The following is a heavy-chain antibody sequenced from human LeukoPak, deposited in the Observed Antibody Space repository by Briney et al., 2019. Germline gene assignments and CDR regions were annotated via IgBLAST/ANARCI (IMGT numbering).Heavy chain of an antibody. J-gene: IGHJ6*03. CDR1: GFTFSSYG. D-gene: IGHD1-26*01. V-gene: IGHV3-30*02. Sequence: GGSLRLSCAASGFTFSSYGMHWVRQAPGKGLEWVAFIRYDGSNKYYADSVKGRFTISRDNSKNTLYLQMKSLRAEDTAVYYCARDPYSGNYGNYYYYYMDVWGKGTTVTISS. CDR2: IRYDGSNK. CDR3: ARDPYSGNYGNYYYYYMDV.